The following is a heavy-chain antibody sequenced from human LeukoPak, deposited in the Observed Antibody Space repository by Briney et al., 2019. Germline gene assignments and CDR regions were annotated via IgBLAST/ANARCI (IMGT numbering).Heavy chain of an antibody. V-gene: IGHV3-30*18. CDR3: AKLVTDTSARTLDY. J-gene: IGHJ4*02. Sequence: PGGSLRLSCAASGFTFSRYGMHWVRQAPGKGLEWVAVISYDGSNKYYADSVKGRFTISRDNSKNTLYLQMNSLRAEDTAVYYCAKLVTDTSARTLDYWGQGTLVTVSS. CDR2: ISYDGSNK. CDR1: GFTFSRYG.